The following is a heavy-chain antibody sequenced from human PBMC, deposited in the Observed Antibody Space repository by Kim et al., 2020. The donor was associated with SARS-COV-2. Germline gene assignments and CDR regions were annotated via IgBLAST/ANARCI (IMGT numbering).Heavy chain of an antibody. D-gene: IGHD3-22*01. J-gene: IGHJ4*02. CDR1: GFTFSSYS. CDR3: AREIRGDYDSSGFPLGRDY. Sequence: GGSLRLSCAASGFTFSSYSMNWVRQAPGKGLEWVSSISSSSSYIYYADSVKGRFTISRDNAKNSLYLQMNSLRAEDTAVYYCAREIRGDYDSSGFPLGRDYWGQGTLVTVSS. CDR2: ISSSSSYI. V-gene: IGHV3-21*04.